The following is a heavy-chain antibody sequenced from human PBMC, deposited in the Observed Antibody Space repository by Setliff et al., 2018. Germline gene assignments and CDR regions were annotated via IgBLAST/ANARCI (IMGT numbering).Heavy chain of an antibody. CDR3: ARVAGRGRYWYFDL. CDR1: GFTFSSYS. Sequence: SLKISCAASGFTFSSYSINWVRQAPGKGLEWVSYISSSSSTIYYADSVKGRFTISRDNAKNSLYLRMNSLRAEDTAVYYRARVAGRGRYWYFDLWGRGTLVTVSS. J-gene: IGHJ2*01. V-gene: IGHV3-48*04. CDR2: ISSSSSTI.